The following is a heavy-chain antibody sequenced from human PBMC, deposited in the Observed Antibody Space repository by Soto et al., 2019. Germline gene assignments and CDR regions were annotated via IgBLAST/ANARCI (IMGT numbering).Heavy chain of an antibody. Sequence: SETLSLTCTVSGGSINNSSYYWGWVRQPPGKRLEWIGSIYYSGSAYYNPSLKSRLTISVDTSKNQFSLNLSSVTAADTAVYFCARRPLVRGIIPYYFDSWGQGTLVTVSS. D-gene: IGHD3-10*01. CDR2: IYYSGSA. V-gene: IGHV4-39*01. CDR1: GGSINNSSYY. CDR3: ARRPLVRGIIPYYFDS. J-gene: IGHJ4*02.